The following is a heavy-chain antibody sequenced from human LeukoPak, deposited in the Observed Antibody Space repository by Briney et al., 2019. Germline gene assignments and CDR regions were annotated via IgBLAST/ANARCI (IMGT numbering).Heavy chain of an antibody. CDR2: ISWNSGSI. CDR1: GFTFDDYA. CDR3: AKDLMAGTGVWAFDI. V-gene: IGHV3-9*01. D-gene: IGHD6-19*01. Sequence: PGRSLRLSCAASGFTFDDYAMHWVRQAPGKGLEWVSGISWNSGSIGYADSVKGRFTTSRDNAKNSLYLQMNSLRAEDTALYYCAKDLMAGTGVWAFDIWGQGTMVTVSS. J-gene: IGHJ3*02.